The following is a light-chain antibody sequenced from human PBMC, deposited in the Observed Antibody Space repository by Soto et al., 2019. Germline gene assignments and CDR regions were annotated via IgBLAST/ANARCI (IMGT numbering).Light chain of an antibody. CDR3: QQYENLPS. J-gene: IGKJ3*01. CDR1: ESISSW. CDR2: DVS. V-gene: IGKV1-5*01. Sequence: DIQMTQSPSTLSASIGDRVTITCRASESISSWLAWYQQKPGKAPKLLIYDVSSLESGVPSRFSGSGSGTEFTLTISSLQPDDFATYYCQQYENLPSFGPGTKVDIK.